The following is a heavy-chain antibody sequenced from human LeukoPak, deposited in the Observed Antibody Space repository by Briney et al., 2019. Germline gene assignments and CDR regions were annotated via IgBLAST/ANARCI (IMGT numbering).Heavy chain of an antibody. CDR3: ARGYSYYDFWSGWGGGMDV. D-gene: IGHD3-3*01. Sequence: GGSLRLSCAASGFTVSSNYMSWVRQAPGKGLEWVSVIYGGGSTYYADSVKGRFTISRDNSKNTLYLQMNSLRAEDTAVYYCARGYSYYDFWSGWGGGMDVWGQGTTVTVSS. V-gene: IGHV3-53*01. J-gene: IGHJ6*02. CDR2: IYGGGST. CDR1: GFTVSSNY.